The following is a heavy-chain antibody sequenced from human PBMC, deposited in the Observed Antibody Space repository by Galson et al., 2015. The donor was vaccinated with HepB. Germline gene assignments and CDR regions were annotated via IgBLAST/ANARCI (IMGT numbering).Heavy chain of an antibody. CDR1: GDSVSSNSAA. CDR3: ARLNLRGDALDY. D-gene: IGHD4-17*01. Sequence: CAISGDSVSSNSAAWNRIRQSPSIGLEWLGRTYYRSKWYNDYAVSVKSRITINPDTSKNQFSLQLKSVTPEDTAVYYCARLNLRGDALDYWVQGTLVTVSS. CDR2: TYYRSKWYN. V-gene: IGHV6-1*01. J-gene: IGHJ4*02.